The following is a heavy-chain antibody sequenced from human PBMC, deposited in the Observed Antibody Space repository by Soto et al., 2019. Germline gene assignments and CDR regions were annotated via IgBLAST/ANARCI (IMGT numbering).Heavy chain of an antibody. CDR3: AKSTATYYYGMDV. CDR2: ISGSGGST. CDR1: GFTYNSYA. J-gene: IGHJ6*02. Sequence: GGSLRLSCAASGFTYNSYAMSWVRQAPGKGLEWVSAISGSGGSTYYADSVKGRFTISRDNSKNTLYLQMNSLRAEDTAVYYCAKSTATYYYGMDVWGQGTTVTVSS. D-gene: IGHD1-1*01. V-gene: IGHV3-23*01.